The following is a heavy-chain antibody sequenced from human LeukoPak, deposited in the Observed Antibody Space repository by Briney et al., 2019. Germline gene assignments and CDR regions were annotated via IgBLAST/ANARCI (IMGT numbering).Heavy chain of an antibody. J-gene: IGHJ4*02. CDR1: GGSFSGYY. CDR2: INHSGST. Sequence: SETLSLTCAVYGGSFSGYYWSWIRQPPGKGLEWIGEINHSGSTNYNPSLKSRVTMSVDTSKNQFSLKLSSVTAADTAVYYCARVYGSGSYSDYWGQGTLVTVSS. V-gene: IGHV4-34*01. D-gene: IGHD3-10*01. CDR3: ARVYGSGSYSDY.